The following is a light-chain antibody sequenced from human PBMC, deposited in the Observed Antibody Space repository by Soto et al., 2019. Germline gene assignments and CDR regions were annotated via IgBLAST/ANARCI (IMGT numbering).Light chain of an antibody. CDR3: QQFYDYPLT. V-gene: IGKV3-11*01. CDR1: RRVSSY. CDR2: DAS. J-gene: IGKJ4*01. Sequence: ETVLTQSPATLSLSPGDRATLSCRASRRVSSYLAWYQQKAGQAPRLLIYDASNRAAGTPARFSGSGSGTDFTLTISSLQPEDFATYYCQQFYDYPLTFGGGTKVEIK.